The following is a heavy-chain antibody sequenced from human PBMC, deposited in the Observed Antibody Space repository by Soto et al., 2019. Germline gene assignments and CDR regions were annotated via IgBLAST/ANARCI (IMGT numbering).Heavy chain of an antibody. D-gene: IGHD3-3*01. J-gene: IGHJ4*02. CDR3: ARSEKDFWSGYYDFDY. V-gene: IGHV3-33*01. CDR2: IWYDGSKK. CDR1: GFTFSSYG. Sequence: CAASGFTFSSYGMHWVRQAPGKGLEWGAVIWYDGSKKYYADSVKGRFTISRDNSKNTLYLQMNSLRAEDTAVYYCARSEKDFWSGYYDFDYWGQGTLVTVSS.